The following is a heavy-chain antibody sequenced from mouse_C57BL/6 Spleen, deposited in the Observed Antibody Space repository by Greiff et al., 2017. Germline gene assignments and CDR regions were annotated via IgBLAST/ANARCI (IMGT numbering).Heavy chain of an antibody. D-gene: IGHD2-5*01. J-gene: IGHJ2*01. CDR1: GFSLTSYG. V-gene: IGHV2-6-1*01. CDR3: ARHNYSNYGFFDY. CDR2: IWSDGST. Sequence: QVHVKQSGPGLVAPSQSLSITCTVSGFSLTSYGVHWVRQPPGKGLEWLVVIWSDGSTTYNSALKSRLSISKDNSKSQVFLKMNSLQTDDTAMYYCARHNYSNYGFFDYWGQGTTLTVSS.